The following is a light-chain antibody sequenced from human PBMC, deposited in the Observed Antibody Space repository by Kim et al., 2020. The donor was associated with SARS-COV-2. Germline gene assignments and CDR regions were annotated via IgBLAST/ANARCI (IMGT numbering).Light chain of an antibody. CDR3: HQSYRAPPT. V-gene: IGKV1-39*01. J-gene: IGKJ1*01. CDR1: QSITTY. Sequence: AAVGDRVTSTCRERQSITTYLKWYQKKPGAAPKVLIYAASSVQSGVPSRFSGSGSGTDFTLTISSLQPEDFATYYCHQSYRAPPTFGQGTKVDIK. CDR2: AAS.